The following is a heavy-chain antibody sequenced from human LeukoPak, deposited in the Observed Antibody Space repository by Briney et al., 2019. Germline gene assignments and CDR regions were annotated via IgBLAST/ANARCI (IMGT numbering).Heavy chain of an antibody. J-gene: IGHJ6*02. CDR3: AKSRGQYGDYLFYYYGMDV. CDR1: GFTFSSCA. CDR2: ISDSGVTT. V-gene: IGHV3-23*01. Sequence: GGSLRLSCAASGFTFSSCAMSWVRQAPGQGLEWVSGISDSGVTTYHEDSVKGRFTISRDNSKNTLYLQMNSLRAEDTALYYCAKSRGQYGDYLFYYYGMDVWGQGTTVTVSS. D-gene: IGHD4-17*01.